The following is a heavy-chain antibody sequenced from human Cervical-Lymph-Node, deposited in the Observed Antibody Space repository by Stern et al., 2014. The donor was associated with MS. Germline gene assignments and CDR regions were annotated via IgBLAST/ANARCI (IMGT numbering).Heavy chain of an antibody. Sequence: VQLVQSGGGVVPPGRSLRLSCADSGSTFSKSAMHWVRQAPGKGLEWVDVISHEGSNKQYGDSVKGRLAISRDNSRNTLSLEIYSLRAEDTAVYYCVRTESFYYYDGMDVWGHGTTVIVSS. CDR3: VRTESFYYYDGMDV. V-gene: IGHV3-30*09. CDR2: ISHEGSNK. J-gene: IGHJ6*02. CDR1: GSTFSKSA.